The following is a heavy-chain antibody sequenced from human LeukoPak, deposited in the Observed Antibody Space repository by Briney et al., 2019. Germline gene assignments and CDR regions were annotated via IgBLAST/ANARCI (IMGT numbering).Heavy chain of an antibody. CDR2: VSGTSTNT. CDR1: GLSFSSYA. J-gene: IGHJ1*01. V-gene: IGHV3-23*01. CDR3: AKGAAVAGTLYFQH. Sequence: PGGSLRLSCAASGLSFSSYAMSWVRQAPGKGLEWVSAVSGTSTNTYYSDSVKGRFTISRDNSQNTLYLQMNNLEGGDTAVYYFAKGAAVAGTLYFQHWGQGTLVTVSS. D-gene: IGHD6-19*01.